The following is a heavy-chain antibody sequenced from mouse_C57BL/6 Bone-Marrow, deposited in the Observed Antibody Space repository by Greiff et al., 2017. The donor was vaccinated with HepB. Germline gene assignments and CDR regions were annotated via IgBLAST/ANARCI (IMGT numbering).Heavy chain of an antibody. CDR2: IHPNSGST. V-gene: IGHV1-64*01. Sequence: VQLQQPGAELVKPGASVKLSCKASGYTFTSYWMHWVKQRPGQGLEWIGMIHPNSGSTNYNEKFKSKATLTVDKSSSTAYMQLSSLTSEDSEVYYCARTHPPYDYGSSYEAMDDWGQGTSVTDSS. CDR1: GYTFTSYW. CDR3: ARTHPPYDYGSSYEAMDD. D-gene: IGHD1-1*01. J-gene: IGHJ4*01.